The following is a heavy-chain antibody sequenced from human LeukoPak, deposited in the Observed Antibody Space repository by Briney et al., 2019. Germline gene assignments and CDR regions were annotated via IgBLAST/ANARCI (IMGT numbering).Heavy chain of an antibody. CDR1: GFTFSSYG. J-gene: IGHJ5*02. Sequence: GRSLRLSCAASGFTFSSYGMHWVRQAPGKGLEWVAVIWYDGSNKYYADSVKGRFTISRDNFKNALYLQMNSLRAEDTAVYYCARAVWSSWPNNWFDPWGQGTLVTVSS. CDR3: ARAVWSSWPNNWFDP. V-gene: IGHV3-33*01. D-gene: IGHD6-13*01. CDR2: IWYDGSNK.